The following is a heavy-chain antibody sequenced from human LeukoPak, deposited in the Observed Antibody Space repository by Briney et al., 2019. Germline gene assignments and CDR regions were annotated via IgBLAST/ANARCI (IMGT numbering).Heavy chain of an antibody. CDR1: GFTFSSYW. V-gene: IGHV3-7*01. CDR2: IKQDGSEK. J-gene: IGHJ5*02. Sequence: GGSLRLSCAASGFTFSSYWMSWVRQAPGKGLEGVANIKQDGSEKYYVDSVKGRFTISRDNAKNSLYLQMNSLRAEDTAVYYCARSRRNNWFDPWGQGTLVTVSS. CDR3: ARSRRNNWFDP.